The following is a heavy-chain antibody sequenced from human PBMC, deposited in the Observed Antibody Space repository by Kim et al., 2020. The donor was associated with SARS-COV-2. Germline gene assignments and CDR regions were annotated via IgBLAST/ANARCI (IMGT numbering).Heavy chain of an antibody. J-gene: IGHJ4*02. CDR3: ARNAQNLSSFDWLFLFDY. CDR2: IIPIFGTA. D-gene: IGHD3-9*01. V-gene: IGHV1-69*13. Sequence: SVKISCKASGGTFSSYAISWVRQAPGQGLEWMGGIIPIFGTANYAQKFQGRVTITADESTSTAYMELSSLRSEDTAVYYCARNAQNLSSFDWLFLFDYWGQGTLVTVSS. CDR1: GGTFSSYA.